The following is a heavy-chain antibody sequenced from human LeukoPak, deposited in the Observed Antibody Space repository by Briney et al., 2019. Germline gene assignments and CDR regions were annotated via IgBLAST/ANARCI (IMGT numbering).Heavy chain of an antibody. J-gene: IGHJ5*02. D-gene: IGHD6-19*01. V-gene: IGHV4-34*01. Sequence: SETLSLTCAVYGGSFSGYYWSWIRQPPGKGLEWIGEINHSGSTNYNPSLKSRVTISVDKSKNQFSLKLSSVTAADTAVYYCARDKQWPSGGFDPWGQGTLVIVSS. CDR2: INHSGST. CDR3: ARDKQWPSGGFDP. CDR1: GGSFSGYY.